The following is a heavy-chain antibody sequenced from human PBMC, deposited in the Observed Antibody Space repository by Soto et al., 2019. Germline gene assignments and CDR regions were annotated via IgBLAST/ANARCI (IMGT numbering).Heavy chain of an antibody. CDR2: ISFDASNK. D-gene: IGHD4-17*01. V-gene: IGHV3-30-3*01. CDR1: GFTFSSYS. J-gene: IGHJ4*02. Sequence: SLRLSCAASGFTFSSYSMHWVRQAPGEGLEWITFISFDASNKYYADSVKGRFTISRDNSENTLYLQMNNLRTEDTAVYYCARDSFRAHDFGDYLAYWGQGTLVTVSS. CDR3: ARDSFRAHDFGDYLAY.